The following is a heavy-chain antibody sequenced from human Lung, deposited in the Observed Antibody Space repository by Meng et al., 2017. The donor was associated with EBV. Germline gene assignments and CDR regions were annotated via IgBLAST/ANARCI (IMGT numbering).Heavy chain of an antibody. CDR3: ARASYGSGSPLGESWFDP. D-gene: IGHD3-10*01. Sequence: RVTGPGLLKPSQTLSLTGTVSGGSISSGGYYWSWIRQHPGKGLEWIGYIHSSGSTYYNPSLRSRLTISVDTSKNQFSLKLSSVTAADTAVYYCARASYGSGSPLGESWFDPWGQGTLVTVSS. V-gene: IGHV4-31*03. CDR2: IHSSGST. J-gene: IGHJ5*02. CDR1: GGSISSGGYY.